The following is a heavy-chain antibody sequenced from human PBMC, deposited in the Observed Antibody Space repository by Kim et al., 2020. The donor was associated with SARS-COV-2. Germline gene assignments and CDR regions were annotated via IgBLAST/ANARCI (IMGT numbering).Heavy chain of an antibody. D-gene: IGHD5-12*01. Sequence: SETLSLTCTVSGGSISSYYWSWIRQPPGKGLEWIGYIYYSGSTNYNPSLKSRVTISVDTSKNQFSLKLSSVTAADTAVYYCARGGSDGYTNFDYWGQGTLVTVSS. CDR1: GGSISSYY. J-gene: IGHJ4*02. CDR3: ARGGSDGYTNFDY. V-gene: IGHV4-59*01. CDR2: IYYSGST.